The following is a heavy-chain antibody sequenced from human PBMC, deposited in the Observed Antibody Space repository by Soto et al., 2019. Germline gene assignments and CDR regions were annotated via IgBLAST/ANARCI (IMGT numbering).Heavy chain of an antibody. Sequence: SETPSLTCTVSGVSMSSYHWSWIRQPPGKGLEWIGYIYYSGRTNFNPSLTSRVTMSVDTSKNQFSLRLNSVTAADTAVYYCARDHAGYCSGGSCGGLASRGQRTTVTVSS. V-gene: IGHV4-59*01. CDR1: GVSMSSYH. CDR3: ARDHAGYCSGGSCGGLAS. D-gene: IGHD2-15*01. J-gene: IGHJ6*02. CDR2: IYYSGRT.